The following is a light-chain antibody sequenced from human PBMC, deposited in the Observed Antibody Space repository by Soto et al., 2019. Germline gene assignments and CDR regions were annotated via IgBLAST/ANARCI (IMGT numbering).Light chain of an antibody. Sequence: QSALTQPPSASGSPGQSGTISCTGTSSDVGGYNYVSWYQQHPGKAPKLMIYEVSKRPSGVPDRFSGSKSGNTASLTVSGLQAEDEADYYCSSYAGSNNWVFGGGTKVTVL. CDR2: EVS. V-gene: IGLV2-8*01. CDR1: SSDVGGYNY. CDR3: SSYAGSNNWV. J-gene: IGLJ3*02.